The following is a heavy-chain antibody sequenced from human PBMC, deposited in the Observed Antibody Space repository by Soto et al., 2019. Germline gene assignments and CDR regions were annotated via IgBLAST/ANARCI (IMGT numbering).Heavy chain of an antibody. CDR1: GFTFSSYA. CDR2: ISSNGGST. V-gene: IGHV3-64*01. J-gene: IGHJ6*02. CDR3: ARVGYDSSGYYVRHYYGMDV. Sequence: EVQLVESGGGLVQPGGSLRLSCAASGFTFSSYAMHWVRQAPGQGLEYVSAISSNGGSTYYANSVKGRFTISRDNYKNTLYLQMGSLRAEDMAVYYCARVGYDSSGYYVRHYYGMDVWGQGTTVTVSS. D-gene: IGHD3-22*01.